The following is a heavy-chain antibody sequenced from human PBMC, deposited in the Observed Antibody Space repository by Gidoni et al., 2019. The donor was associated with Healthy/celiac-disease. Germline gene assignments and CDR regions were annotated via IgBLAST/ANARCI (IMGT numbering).Heavy chain of an antibody. V-gene: IGHV4-39*01. J-gene: IGHJ4*02. CDR1: GGSISSSSYY. CDR2: IYSSGST. CDR3: ARSDYYFDY. Sequence: QLQLQESDPGLGTTSETMSLTCTVSGGSISSSSYYWGWIRQPPGKGLEWIGSIYSSGSTYYDPSLKSRVTISVDTAKNQFSLKLSSVTDADTAVYYCARSDYYFDYWGQGTLVTVSS.